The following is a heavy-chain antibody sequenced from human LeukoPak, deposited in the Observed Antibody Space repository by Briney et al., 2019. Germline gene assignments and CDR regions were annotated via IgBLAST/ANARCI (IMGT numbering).Heavy chain of an antibody. J-gene: IGHJ6*03. CDR1: GGSISSSSYY. Sequence: SETLSLTCTVSGGSISSSSYYWGWIRQPPGTGLEWIGSIYYSGSTYYNPSLKSRVTISGDTSKNQFSLKLSSVTAADTAVYYCARVFDSGSQAYFYYMDVWGKGTTVTISS. CDR2: IYYSGST. D-gene: IGHD3-10*01. V-gene: IGHV4-39*07. CDR3: ARVFDSGSQAYFYYMDV.